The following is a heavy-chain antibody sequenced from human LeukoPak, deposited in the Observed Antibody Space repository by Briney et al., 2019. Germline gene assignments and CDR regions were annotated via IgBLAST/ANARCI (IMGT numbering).Heavy chain of an antibody. V-gene: IGHV4-4*07. J-gene: IGHJ3*02. D-gene: IGHD2-2*01. CDR1: GGSISSYY. CDR2: IYNSGST. Sequence: SETLSLTCTVSGGSISSYYWSWIRQPAGKGLEWIGHIYNSGSTNYNPSLKGRVTMSVATSKNQFSLKLSSVTAADTALYYCARYCSSTSCSDNAFDIWGQGTMVTVSS. CDR3: ARYCSSTSCSDNAFDI.